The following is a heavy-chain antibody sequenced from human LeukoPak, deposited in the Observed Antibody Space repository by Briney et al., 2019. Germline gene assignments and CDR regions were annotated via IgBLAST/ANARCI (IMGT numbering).Heavy chain of an antibody. J-gene: IGHJ5*02. CDR2: IIPIFGTA. Sequence: SVKVSCKASGGTFSSYAISWVRQAPGQGLEWMGGIIPIFGTANYAQKFQGRVTITADKSTSTAYMELSSLRSEDTAVYYCARAPYCSGGSCYPDRPDWFDPWGQGTLVTVSS. D-gene: IGHD2-15*01. V-gene: IGHV1-69*06. CDR1: GGTFSSYA. CDR3: ARAPYCSGGSCYPDRPDWFDP.